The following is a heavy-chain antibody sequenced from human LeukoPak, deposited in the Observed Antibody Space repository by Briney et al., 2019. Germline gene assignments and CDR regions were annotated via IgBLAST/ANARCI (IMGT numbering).Heavy chain of an antibody. J-gene: IGHJ3*02. Sequence: SETLSLTCAVSGGSISSGGYSWSWIRQPPGKGLEWIGYIYHSGSTYYNPSLKSRVTISVDRSKNQFSLELSSVTAADTAVYYCASATTYYDILTGYLDAFDIWGQGTMVTVSS. CDR1: GGSISSGGYS. CDR2: IYHSGST. CDR3: ASATTYYDILTGYLDAFDI. V-gene: IGHV4-30-2*01. D-gene: IGHD3-9*01.